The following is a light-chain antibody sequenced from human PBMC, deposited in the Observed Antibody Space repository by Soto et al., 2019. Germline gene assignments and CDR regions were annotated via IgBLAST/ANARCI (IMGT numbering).Light chain of an antibody. J-gene: IGLJ3*02. Sequence: QSVLTQPPSASGTPGQRVTISCSGGSSNIGDNTVNWYQQLPGTAPKLLIYSNNQRPSGVPARFSGSKSGTSASLAISGLQSEDEADYYCAAWDDSLFWVFGGGTKLTVL. V-gene: IGLV1-44*01. CDR1: SSNIGDNT. CDR2: SNN. CDR3: AAWDDSLFWV.